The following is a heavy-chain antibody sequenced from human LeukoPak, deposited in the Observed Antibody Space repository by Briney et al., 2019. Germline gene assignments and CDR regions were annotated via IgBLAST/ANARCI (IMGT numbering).Heavy chain of an antibody. CDR2: IWYDGSNK. CDR1: GFTFSSYG. J-gene: IGHJ1*01. D-gene: IGHD3-22*01. Sequence: GGSLRLSCAASGFTFSSYGMHWVRQAPGKGLECVAVIWYDGSNKYYADSVKSRFTISRDNSKNTLYLQMNSLRTEDTAVYYCAKEGDDSSGYPMAEYFQHWGQGTLVTVSS. CDR3: AKEGDDSSGYPMAEYFQH. V-gene: IGHV3-33*06.